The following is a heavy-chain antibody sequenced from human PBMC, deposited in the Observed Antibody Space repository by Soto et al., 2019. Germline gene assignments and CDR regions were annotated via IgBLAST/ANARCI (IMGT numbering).Heavy chain of an antibody. CDR3: ALRSGPLDY. CDR1: GFTFSDYH. J-gene: IGHJ4*02. D-gene: IGHD3-3*01. Sequence: EVQLVESGGGLVQPGGSLRLSCAASGFTFSDYHMDWVRQAPGKGLEWVGRTRNKANSYTTEYAASVKGRFTISRDDSKNSLYLQMNSLKTEDKAVYYCALRSGPLDYWGQGTLVTVSS. CDR2: TRNKANSYTT. V-gene: IGHV3-72*01.